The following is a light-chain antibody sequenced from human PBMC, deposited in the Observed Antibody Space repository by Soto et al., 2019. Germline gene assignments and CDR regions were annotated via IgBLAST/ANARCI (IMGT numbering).Light chain of an antibody. Sequence: QSVLTQPPSASGSPGQSVTISCTGVSSDVGGYDYVSWYQQHPGKPPKLIIYEVTQRPSGVPDRFSGSKSGNTAYLTVSGLQADDEAEYFCSSYAASTKIVFGTGTKVTVL. V-gene: IGLV2-8*01. CDR3: SSYAASTKIV. CDR2: EVT. CDR1: SSDVGGYDY. J-gene: IGLJ1*01.